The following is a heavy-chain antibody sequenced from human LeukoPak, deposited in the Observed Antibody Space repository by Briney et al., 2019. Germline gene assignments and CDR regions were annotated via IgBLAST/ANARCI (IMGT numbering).Heavy chain of an antibody. V-gene: IGHV4-59*08. Sequence: SETLSLTCTVSGGSISSYYWSWIRQPPGKGLEWIGYIYYSGSTNYNPSLKSRVTISVDTSKNQFSLKLSSVTAADTAVYYCARIYYDFWSGYYRAGDAFDVWGQGTMVTVSS. CDR3: ARIYYDFWSGYYRAGDAFDV. CDR2: IYYSGST. CDR1: GGSISSYY. J-gene: IGHJ3*01. D-gene: IGHD3-3*01.